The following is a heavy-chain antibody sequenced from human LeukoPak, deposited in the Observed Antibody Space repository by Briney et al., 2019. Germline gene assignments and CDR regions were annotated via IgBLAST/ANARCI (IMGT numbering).Heavy chain of an antibody. CDR3: ARGSYYYDSSGSDYFDY. V-gene: IGHV1-2*02. Sequence: ASVKVSCKASGYTFTCYYMHWVRQAPGQGREWMGWINPNSGGTNYAQKFQGRVTMTRDTSISTAYMELSRLRSDDTAVYYCARGSYYYDSSGSDYFDYWGQGTLVTVSS. D-gene: IGHD3-22*01. J-gene: IGHJ4*02. CDR1: GYTFTCYY. CDR2: INPNSGGT.